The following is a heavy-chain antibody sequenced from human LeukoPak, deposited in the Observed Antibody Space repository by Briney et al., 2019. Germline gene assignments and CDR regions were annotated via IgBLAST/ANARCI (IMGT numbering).Heavy chain of an antibody. CDR1: GYTFTGYY. V-gene: IGHV1-2*02. J-gene: IGHJ4*02. CDR3: ARDSTSWYDILDY. D-gene: IGHD6-13*01. CDR2: INPNSGGT. Sequence: GASVKVSCEASGYTFTGYYMHWVRQAPGQGLEWMGWINPNSGGTNYAQKFQGRVTMTRDTSISTAYMELRSLRSDDTAVYYCARDSTSWYDILDYWGQGTLVTVSS.